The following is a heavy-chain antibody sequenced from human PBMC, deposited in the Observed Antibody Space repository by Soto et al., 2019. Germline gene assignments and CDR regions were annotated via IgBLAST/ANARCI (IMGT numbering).Heavy chain of an antibody. D-gene: IGHD6-6*01. CDR2: IVVGSGNT. CDR1: GFTFTSSA. Sequence: QMQLVQSGPEVKKPGTSVKVSCKASGFTFTSSAVQWVRQARGQRLEWIGWIVVGSGNTNYAQKFQERVTITRDMSTSTAYMELSSLRSEDTAVYYCAADLEDSISLRGMDVWGQGTTVTVSS. J-gene: IGHJ6*02. V-gene: IGHV1-58*01. CDR3: AADLEDSISLRGMDV.